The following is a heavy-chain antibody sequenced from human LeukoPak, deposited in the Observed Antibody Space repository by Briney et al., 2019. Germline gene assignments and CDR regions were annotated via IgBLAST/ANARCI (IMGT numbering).Heavy chain of an antibody. Sequence: SETLSLTCTVSGGSISSSSYYWGWIRQPPGKGLEWIGSIYYSGSTYYNPSLKSRVTTSVDTSKNQFSLKLSSVTAADTAVYYCARDVESDIVVVPAASHAFDIWGQGTMVTVSS. J-gene: IGHJ3*02. D-gene: IGHD2-2*01. CDR1: GGSISSSSYY. V-gene: IGHV4-39*07. CDR3: ARDVESDIVVVPAASHAFDI. CDR2: IYYSGST.